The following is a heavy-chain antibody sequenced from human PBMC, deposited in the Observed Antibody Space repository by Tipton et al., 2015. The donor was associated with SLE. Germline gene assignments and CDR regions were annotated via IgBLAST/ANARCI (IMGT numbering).Heavy chain of an antibody. D-gene: IGHD3-16*01. CDR1: GGSISSYY. J-gene: IGHJ4*02. CDR2: IYYSGST. V-gene: IGHV4-59*01. Sequence: TLSLTCTVSGGSISSYYWSWIRQPPGKGLEWIGYIYYSGSTNYSPSLKSRVTISVDTSKNQFSLKLSSVTAADTAVYHCARGGYLYRGGLDYWGQGTLVTVSS. CDR3: ARGGYLYRGGLDY.